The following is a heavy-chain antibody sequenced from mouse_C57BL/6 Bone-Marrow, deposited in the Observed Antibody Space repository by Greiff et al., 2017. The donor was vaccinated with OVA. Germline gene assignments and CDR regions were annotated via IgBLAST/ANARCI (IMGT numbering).Heavy chain of an antibody. CDR3: ARGSSPMDY. D-gene: IGHD1-1*01. CDR1: GYTFTSYW. Sequence: VQLQQPGAELVRPGTSVKLSCKASGYTFTSYWMHWVKQRPGQGLEWIGVIDPSDSYTNYNQKFKGKATLTVDTSSSTAYMQLSSLTSEDSAVYYCARGSSPMDYWGQGTSVTVSS. CDR2: IDPSDSYT. V-gene: IGHV1-59*01. J-gene: IGHJ4*01.